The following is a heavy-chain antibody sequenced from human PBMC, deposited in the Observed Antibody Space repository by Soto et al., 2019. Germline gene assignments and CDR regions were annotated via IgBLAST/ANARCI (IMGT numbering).Heavy chain of an antibody. D-gene: IGHD1-26*01. V-gene: IGHV4-61*01. J-gene: IGHJ5*02. CDR2: IYYSGST. CDR1: GGSVSSDSYH. CDR3: ATRVGATPPRT. Sequence: QVQLQESGPGLVKPSETLSLSCTVSGGSVSSDSYHWCWIRQPPGKGLEWIGNIYYSGSTNYNPPRKSRVTISPDTSKNQFSLKLSSVTAADTAVYYCATRVGATPPRTWGQGTLVIVSS.